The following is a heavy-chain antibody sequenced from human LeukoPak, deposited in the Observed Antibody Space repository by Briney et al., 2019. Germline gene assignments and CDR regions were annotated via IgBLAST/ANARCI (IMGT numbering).Heavy chain of an antibody. Sequence: PGGSLRLSCEASGFTFSSYGMSWVRQAPGKGLEWVSTISGSGGSTYYADSVKGRFTISRDNSKKMLYLQMNSLRAEDTAVYYCAKFGSGWYEDFDYWGQGTLVTVSS. V-gene: IGHV3-23*01. J-gene: IGHJ4*02. CDR2: ISGSGGST. CDR1: GFTFSSYG. D-gene: IGHD6-19*01. CDR3: AKFGSGWYEDFDY.